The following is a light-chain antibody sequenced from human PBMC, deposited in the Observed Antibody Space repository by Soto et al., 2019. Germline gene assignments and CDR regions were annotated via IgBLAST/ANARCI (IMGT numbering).Light chain of an antibody. CDR1: SSDVGNNNY. V-gene: IGLV2-14*03. J-gene: IGLJ1*01. CDR2: DVT. CDR3: SSFTGASYV. Sequence: QSALTQPASVSGSPGQSITISCTGTSSDVGNNNYVSWYQHNPGRAPKVMICDVTNRPSGVSNRFSGSKSGNTASLTISGLQAEDEADYYSSSFTGASYVFGTGTKVTVL.